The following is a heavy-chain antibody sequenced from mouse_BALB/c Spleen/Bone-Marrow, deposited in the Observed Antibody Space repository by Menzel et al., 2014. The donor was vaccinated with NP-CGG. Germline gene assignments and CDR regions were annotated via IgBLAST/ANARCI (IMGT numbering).Heavy chain of an antibody. CDR1: GYTFTDYN. Sequence: EVQLQQSGPELVKPGASVKISCKASGYTFTDYNIHWVKQSHGKSLEWIGYIYPFNGVIAFNQKFKSKATLTLDISSSTAYMELRSLTSEGSAVYYCAREPNSYWFFDAWGAGTTVTVSS. CDR3: AREPNSYWFFDA. D-gene: IGHD4-1*01. J-gene: IGHJ1*01. CDR2: IYPFNGVI. V-gene: IGHV1S29*02.